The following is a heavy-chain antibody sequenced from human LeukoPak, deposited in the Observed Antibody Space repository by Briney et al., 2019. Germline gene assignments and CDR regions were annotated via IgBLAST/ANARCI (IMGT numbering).Heavy chain of an antibody. Sequence: GASLRVSSAHSRYTFTDNHILWVRHTPGESLEWMGWIHPNGHDTKYAQKFQGRMTMTTDTSISTAYMELNRDTSDDTAVYYCSGHYGPGPVWGQGTLITASS. CDR3: SGHYGPGPV. J-gene: IGHJ4*02. CDR2: IHPNGHDT. D-gene: IGHD3-10*01. CDR1: RYTFTDNH. V-gene: IGHV1-2*02.